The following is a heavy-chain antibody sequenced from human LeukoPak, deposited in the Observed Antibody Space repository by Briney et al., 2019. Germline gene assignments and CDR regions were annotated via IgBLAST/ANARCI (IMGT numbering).Heavy chain of an antibody. Sequence: SETLSLTRTDPGGSISSGDYYCSWIRQPPGEGLECLGYIYYSGSAYYSPSLKSRLTISVDTSKNQFSLKLSSVTAADTAVYYCARDSSSWGGFDYWGQGTLVTVSS. CDR3: ARDSSSWGGFDY. V-gene: IGHV4-30-4*08. CDR2: IYYSGSA. D-gene: IGHD6-13*01. CDR1: GGSISSGDYY. J-gene: IGHJ4*02.